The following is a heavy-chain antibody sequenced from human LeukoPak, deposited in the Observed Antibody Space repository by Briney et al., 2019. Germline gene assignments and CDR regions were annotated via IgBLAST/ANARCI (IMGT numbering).Heavy chain of an antibody. D-gene: IGHD3-3*01. CDR2: IYSGGST. J-gene: IGHJ5*02. CDR3: ARDHLYDFWSGYHTPYNWFDP. CDR1: GFTVSSNY. Sequence: PGGSLRLSCAASGFTVSSNYMSWVRQAPGKGLEWVSVIYSGGSTYYADSVKGRFTISGDNSKNTLYLQMNSLRAEDTAVYYCARDHLYDFWSGYHTPYNWFDPWGQGTLVTVSS. V-gene: IGHV3-53*05.